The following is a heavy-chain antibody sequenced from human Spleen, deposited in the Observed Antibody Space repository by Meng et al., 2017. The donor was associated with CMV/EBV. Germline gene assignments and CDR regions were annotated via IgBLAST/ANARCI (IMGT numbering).Heavy chain of an antibody. Sequence: GESLKISCAASGFAFSNYGMHWVRQAPGKGLEWVAFIRYDGSRRYHADSVEGRFTISRDNSKNTLYLQMNSLRAEDTAVYYCATEYSSSLYGMDVWGQGTTVTVSS. CDR1: GFAFSNYG. CDR2: IRYDGSRR. V-gene: IGHV3-30*02. J-gene: IGHJ6*02. D-gene: IGHD6-6*01. CDR3: ATEYSSSLYGMDV.